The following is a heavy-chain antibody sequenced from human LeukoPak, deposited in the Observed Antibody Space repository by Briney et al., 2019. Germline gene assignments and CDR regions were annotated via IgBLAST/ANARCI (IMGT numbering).Heavy chain of an antibody. CDR1: GDSLSTSNSY. J-gene: IGHJ6*03. CDR3: ARVLSGRGSLYDYYYYMDV. CDR2: IYYSGNT. Sequence: SETLSLTCTVSGDSLSTSNSYWGWIRQPPGTGLEWIGSIYYSGNTYYNASLKSRVTISVDTSKNQFSLKLSSVTAADTAVYYCARVLSGRGSLYDYYYYMDVWGKGTTVTISS. D-gene: IGHD2-8*01. V-gene: IGHV4-39*01.